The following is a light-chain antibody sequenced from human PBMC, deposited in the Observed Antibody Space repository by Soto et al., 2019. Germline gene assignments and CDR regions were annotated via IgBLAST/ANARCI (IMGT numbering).Light chain of an antibody. V-gene: IGLV2-14*01. CDR1: SSDIGGYYY. Sequence: QSALTQPASLSGSPGQSITISCTGTSSDIGGYYYVSWYQHHPGKAPKLMIYEVSERPSGVSNRFSGSKSGDTASLTISGLQAEDEADYYCCSYTSSSSVIFGGGTKLTVL. J-gene: IGLJ2*01. CDR2: EVS. CDR3: CSYTSSSSVI.